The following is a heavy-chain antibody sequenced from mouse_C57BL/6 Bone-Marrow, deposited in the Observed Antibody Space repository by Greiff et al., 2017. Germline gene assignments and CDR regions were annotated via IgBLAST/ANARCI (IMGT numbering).Heavy chain of an antibody. V-gene: IGHV1-52*01. D-gene: IGHD1-1*01. CDR1: GYTFTSYW. J-gene: IGHJ1*03. CDR2: IDPSDSET. Sequence: QVQLQQPGAELVRPGSSVKLSCKASGYTFTSYWMHWVKQRPIQGLEWIGNIDPSDSETHYNQKFKDKATLTVDKSSSTAYMQLSSLTSEDSAVYYCARHGSSWNWYFDVWGTGTTGTVSS. CDR3: ARHGSSWNWYFDV.